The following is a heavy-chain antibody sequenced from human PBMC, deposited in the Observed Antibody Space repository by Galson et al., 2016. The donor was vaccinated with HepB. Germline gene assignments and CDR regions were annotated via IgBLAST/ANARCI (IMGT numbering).Heavy chain of an antibody. Sequence: SVKVSCKASGYIFSNYAMHWVRQAPGQRLEWMGWINAGNGNTRYSQKFQGRVTITRDTSASTAYMKVRSLRYEDTAVYYCARDRSSSWEVYWFDPWGQGTLVTVSS. D-gene: IGHD6-6*01. CDR3: ARDRSSSWEVYWFDP. CDR1: GYIFSNYA. J-gene: IGHJ5*02. CDR2: INAGNGNT. V-gene: IGHV1-3*01.